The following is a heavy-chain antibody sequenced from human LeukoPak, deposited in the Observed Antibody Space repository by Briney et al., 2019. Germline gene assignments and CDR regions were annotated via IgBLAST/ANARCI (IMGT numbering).Heavy chain of an antibody. CDR2: INPNSGGT. CDR1: GYTFTGYY. J-gene: IGHJ5*02. V-gene: IGHV1-2*02. D-gene: IGHD3-10*01. Sequence: ASVKVSCKASGYTFTGYYMHWVRQAPGQGLAWMGWINPNSGGTNYAQKFQGRVTMTRDTSFSTAYMELSRLRSDDTAVYYCAREGGLLWFGERPYNWFDPWGQGTLVTVSS. CDR3: AREGGLLWFGERPYNWFDP.